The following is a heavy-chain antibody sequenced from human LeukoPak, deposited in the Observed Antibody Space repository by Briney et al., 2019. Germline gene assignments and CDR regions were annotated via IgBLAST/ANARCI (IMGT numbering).Heavy chain of an antibody. V-gene: IGHV4-34*01. CDR3: AREGYSSSLDY. J-gene: IGHJ4*02. CDR2: INHSGSN. Sequence: SETLSLTCAVYGGSFSGYYWSWIRQPPGKGLEWIGEINHSGSNNYNPSLKSRVTISVDTSKNQFSLKLSSVTAADTAVYYCAREGYSSSLDYWGQGTLVTVSS. D-gene: IGHD6-6*01. CDR1: GGSFSGYY.